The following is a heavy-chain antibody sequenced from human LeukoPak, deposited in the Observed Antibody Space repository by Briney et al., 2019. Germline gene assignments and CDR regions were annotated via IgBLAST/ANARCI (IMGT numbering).Heavy chain of an antibody. V-gene: IGHV1-24*01. Sequence: ASVKLSCKVSGYTLTELSMHWVRQAPGKGLEWMGGFDPEDGETIYAQKFQGRVTMTEDTSTDTAYMELSSLRSEDTAVYYCATPGPVLLWFGELLRWGQGTLVTVSS. CDR2: FDPEDGET. J-gene: IGHJ4*02. CDR3: ATPGPVLLWFGELLR. D-gene: IGHD3-10*01. CDR1: GYTLTELS.